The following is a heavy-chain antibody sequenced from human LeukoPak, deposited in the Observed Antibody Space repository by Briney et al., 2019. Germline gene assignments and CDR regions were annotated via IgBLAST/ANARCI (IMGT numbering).Heavy chain of an antibody. V-gene: IGHV3-48*01. Sequence: GGSLRLSCAASGFTFSSYRMNWVRQAPRKGLEWVSYISSSSSTIYYADSVKGRFTISRDNAKNSLYLQMNSLRAEDTAVYYCARVGSGIRSGYWGQGTLVTASS. D-gene: IGHD2-15*01. CDR2: ISSSSSTI. J-gene: IGHJ4*02. CDR1: GFTFSSYR. CDR3: ARVGSGIRSGY.